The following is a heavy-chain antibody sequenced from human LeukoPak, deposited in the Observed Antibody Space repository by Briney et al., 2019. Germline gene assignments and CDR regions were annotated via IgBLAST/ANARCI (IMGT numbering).Heavy chain of an antibody. CDR1: GGSISSYY. CDR2: IYYSGST. J-gene: IGHJ4*02. V-gene: IGHV4-59*01. CDR3: ARATRSSSPGPYYFDY. Sequence: SETLSLTCTVSGGSISSYYWSWIRQPPRKGLEWIGYIYYSGSTNYNPSLKSRVTISVDTSKNQFSLKLSSVTAADTAVYYCARATRSSSPGPYYFDYWGQGTLVTVSS. D-gene: IGHD6-6*01.